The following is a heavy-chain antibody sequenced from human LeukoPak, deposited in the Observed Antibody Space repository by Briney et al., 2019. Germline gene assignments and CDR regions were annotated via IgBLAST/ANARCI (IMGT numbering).Heavy chain of an antibody. V-gene: IGHV4-39*01. J-gene: IGHJ4*02. CDR3: VRHSGKNYDFWHPAHFDY. D-gene: IGHD3-3*01. CDR2: ISYSGST. Sequence: SETLSLTCTVSGGSISSSSYYWGWIRQPPGKGLEWIGSISYSGSTYYNPSLKSRVIISADTSTNQFSLKLSSVTAADTAVYYCVRHSGKNYDFWHPAHFDYWGQGTLVTVSP. CDR1: GGSISSSSYY.